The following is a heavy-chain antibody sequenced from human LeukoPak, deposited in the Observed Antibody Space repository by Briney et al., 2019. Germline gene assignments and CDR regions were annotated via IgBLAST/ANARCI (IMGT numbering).Heavy chain of an antibody. J-gene: IGHJ4*02. D-gene: IGHD1-26*01. CDR3: TRLPQWGGTYHFDY. CDR1: GYRFTNHW. CDR2: IYPGDSDT. Sequence: GESLKISCKGSGYRFTNHWIGWVRQMPRKGLEWMGIIYPGDSDTRYSPSFQGQVTISDDKSISTAYLQWSSLKASDTAMYYCTRLPQWGGTYHFDYWGQGTLLTVSS. V-gene: IGHV5-51*01.